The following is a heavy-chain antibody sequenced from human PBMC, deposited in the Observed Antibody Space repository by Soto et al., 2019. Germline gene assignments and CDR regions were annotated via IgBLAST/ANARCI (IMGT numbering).Heavy chain of an antibody. CDR3: AREYTYGSNFFDC. CDR1: GGSFSTDY. V-gene: IGHV4-34*01. D-gene: IGHD5-18*01. J-gene: IGHJ4*02. Sequence: SETLSLTCAVYGGSFSTDYWSWIRQPPGKGLEWIGEINPSGSTYYNPSLKSRVIISVATSKNQFSLNLTSVTAADTAVYYCAREYTYGSNFFDCWGQGALVTVSS. CDR2: INPSGST.